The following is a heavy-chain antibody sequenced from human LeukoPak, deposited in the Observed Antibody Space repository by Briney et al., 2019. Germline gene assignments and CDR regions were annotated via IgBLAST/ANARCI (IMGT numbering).Heavy chain of an antibody. V-gene: IGHV4-30-4*01. J-gene: IGHJ4*02. CDR3: ARGARDYYYDSSGYYY. CDR1: GGSISSGDYY. D-gene: IGHD3-22*01. CDR2: IYYSGST. Sequence: PSQTLSLTCTVSGGSISSGDYYWSWIRQPPGKGLDWIGYIYYSGSTYFNPSLKSRVTISVDTSKNQFSLKLSSVTAADTAVYYCARGARDYYYDSSGYYYWGQGTLVTVSS.